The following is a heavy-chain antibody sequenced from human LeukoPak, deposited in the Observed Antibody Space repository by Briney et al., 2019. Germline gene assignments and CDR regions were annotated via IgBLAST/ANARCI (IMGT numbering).Heavy chain of an antibody. V-gene: IGHV3-7*01. J-gene: IGHJ4*02. CDR1: RINFNSYW. D-gene: IGHD3/OR15-3a*01. CDR3: ARALSDFWTGYFFDS. CDR2: IKQDGSET. Sequence: PGGSLRLSCAVSRINFNSYWMTWVRQAPGKGREWVANIKQDGSETYYMDSVKGRFSISRDNAKNSLYLQMNSLRAEDTAVYYCARALSDFWTGYFFDSWGQGTLVTVSS.